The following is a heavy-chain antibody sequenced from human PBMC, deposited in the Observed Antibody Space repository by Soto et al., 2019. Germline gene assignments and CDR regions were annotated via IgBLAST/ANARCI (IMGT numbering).Heavy chain of an antibody. Sequence: QVQLVQSGAEVKKPGSSVKVSCKASGGTLLSYTISWVRQAPGQGLEWMGGIIPILGIANYAQKFQGRVTITADESTGVAYMELSRLRSEDTAVYYCAGGAGETAMETVWGQGTTVTVSS. CDR2: IIPILGIA. CDR1: GGTLLSYT. J-gene: IGHJ6*02. CDR3: AGGAGETAMETV. D-gene: IGHD5-18*01. V-gene: IGHV1-69*01.